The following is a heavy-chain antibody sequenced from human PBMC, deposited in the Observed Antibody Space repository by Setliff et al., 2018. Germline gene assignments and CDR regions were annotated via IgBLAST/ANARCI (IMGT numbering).Heavy chain of an antibody. J-gene: IGHJ4*02. CDR3: ARLGATVKRGYFDF. CDR1: GGSFSSYY. CDR2: IDYSGST. Sequence: SETLSLTCAVYGGSFSSYYWSWIRQPPGKGLEWIGYIDYSGSTNYNPSLKSRVTMSVDTSKNLFSLKLNSVTAADTAVYYCARLGATVKRGYFDFWGQGTLVTVSS. V-gene: IGHV4-59*08. D-gene: IGHD1-26*01.